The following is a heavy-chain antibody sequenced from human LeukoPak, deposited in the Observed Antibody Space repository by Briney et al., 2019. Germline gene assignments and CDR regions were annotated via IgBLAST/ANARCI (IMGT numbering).Heavy chain of an antibody. D-gene: IGHD7-27*01. J-gene: IGHJ3*02. V-gene: IGHV3-21*01. CDR3: ARAKPPGDAFDI. Sequence: GGSLRLSCAASGFTFSSYSMNWVRQAPGKGLEWVSSISSSSSYIYYADSVKGRFTISRDNAKNSPYLQMNSLRAEDTAVYYCARAKPPGDAFDIWGQGTMVTVSS. CDR1: GFTFSSYS. CDR2: ISSSSSYI.